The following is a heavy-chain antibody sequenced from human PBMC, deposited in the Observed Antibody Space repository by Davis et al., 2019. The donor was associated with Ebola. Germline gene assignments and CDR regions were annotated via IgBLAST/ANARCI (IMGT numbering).Heavy chain of an antibody. CDR3: ARSRGYDFWSGSYYYGMDV. CDR1: GGSISSSSYY. D-gene: IGHD3-3*01. J-gene: IGHJ6*02. CDR2: INHSGST. Sequence: MPGGSLRLSCTVSGGSISSSSYYWGWIRQPPGKGLEWIGEINHSGSTNYNPSLKSRVTISVDTSKNQFSLKLSSVTAADTAVYYCARSRGYDFWSGSYYYGMDVWGQGTTVTVSS. V-gene: IGHV4-39*07.